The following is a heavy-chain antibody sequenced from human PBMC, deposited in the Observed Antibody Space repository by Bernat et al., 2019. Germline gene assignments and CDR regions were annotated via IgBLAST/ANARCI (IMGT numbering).Heavy chain of an antibody. J-gene: IGHJ6*02. CDR2: ISGYTGNT. CDR3: AKSVPAVVPAAMGNYYYYGMDV. Sequence: QVQLVQSGAEVKKPGASMRVSCKATGYTFTSYGVSWVRQAPGQGLEWMGWISGYTGNTNYAQNFRGRITVTTDTSTSTAYMELRSLSSDDTAVYYCAKSVPAVVPAAMGNYYYYGMDVWGQGTTVTVSS. CDR1: GYTFTSYG. D-gene: IGHD2-2*01. V-gene: IGHV1-18*04.